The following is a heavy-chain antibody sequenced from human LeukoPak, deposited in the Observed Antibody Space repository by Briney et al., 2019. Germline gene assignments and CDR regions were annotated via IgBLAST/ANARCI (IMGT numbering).Heavy chain of an antibody. Sequence: GGSLRLSCAASGFSFSSYWMSWVRQTPENGLEFVGNIDRDGGVRNYMDSLKGRCTISRDNSKNTLYLQMNSLRAEDTAVYYCAKDGWAVPAAWFDYWGQGTLVTVSS. CDR1: GFSFSSYW. CDR3: AKDGWAVPAAWFDY. V-gene: IGHV3-7*01. CDR2: IDRDGGVR. D-gene: IGHD2-2*01. J-gene: IGHJ4*02.